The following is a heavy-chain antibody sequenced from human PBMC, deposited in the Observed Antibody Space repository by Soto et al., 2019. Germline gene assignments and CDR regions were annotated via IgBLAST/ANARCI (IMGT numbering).Heavy chain of an antibody. CDR2: ITTGNDYI. V-gene: IGHV3-21*02. CDR1: GFTLSSFS. J-gene: IGHJ5*01. CDR3: ARDSYSSLFDS. Sequence: EVQLVESGGGLVKPGGSLRLSCVGSGFTLSSFSMSWVRQTPGKGLEWVSFITTGNDYISYADSVKGRFTISRDNAKNSLFLRMNSLRADDTALYFCARDSYSSLFDSWGQGTLVTVSS. D-gene: IGHD6-19*01.